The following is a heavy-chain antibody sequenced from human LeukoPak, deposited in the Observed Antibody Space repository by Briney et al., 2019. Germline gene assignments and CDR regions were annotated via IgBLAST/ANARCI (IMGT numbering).Heavy chain of an antibody. CDR2: IYHSGST. V-gene: IGHV4-30-2*01. Sequence: PSETLSLTCAVSGGSISSGGYSWSWIRQPPGKGLEWIGYIYHSGSTYCNPSLKSRVTISVDRSKNQFSLKLSSVTAADTAVYYCARMAPGIDAFDIWGQGTMVTVSS. D-gene: IGHD5-24*01. CDR1: GGSISSGGYS. J-gene: IGHJ3*02. CDR3: ARMAPGIDAFDI.